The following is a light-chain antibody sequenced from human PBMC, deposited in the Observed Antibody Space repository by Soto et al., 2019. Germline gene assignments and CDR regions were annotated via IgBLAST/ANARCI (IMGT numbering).Light chain of an antibody. CDR2: GAS. Sequence: ELVLTQSPGTLSLSPGERATLSCRASQSVSSSYLAWYQQKPGQAPRPLIYGASSRAIGIPNRFSGSGSGTDFTLTISRLEPEDFAVYYCQQYGSFPWTFGQGTKVEIE. CDR3: QQYGSFPWT. V-gene: IGKV3-20*01. J-gene: IGKJ1*01. CDR1: QSVSSSY.